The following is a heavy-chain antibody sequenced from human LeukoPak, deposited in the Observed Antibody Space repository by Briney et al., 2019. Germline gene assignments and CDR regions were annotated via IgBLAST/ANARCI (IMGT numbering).Heavy chain of an antibody. J-gene: IGHJ4*02. CDR1: GFTFSSYA. CDR2: ISSNGGST. CDR3: ARDKTAAFDY. D-gene: IGHD1-1*01. Sequence: PGGSLRLSCAASGFTFSSYATHWVRQAPGKGLEYVSAISSNGGSTYYANSVRGRFTISRDNSKNTLYLQMGSLRAEDMAVYYCARDKTAAFDYWGQGTLVTVSS. V-gene: IGHV3-64*01.